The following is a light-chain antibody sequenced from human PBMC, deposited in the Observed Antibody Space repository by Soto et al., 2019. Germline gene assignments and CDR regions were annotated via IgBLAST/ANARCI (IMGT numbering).Light chain of an antibody. V-gene: IGKV3-11*01. Sequence: EIVMTQSPATLSLSPGERATLSCRASQNVNNYLAWFQQKPGQSPRLLIYDASNRAAGIPARFSGSGSGTDFTLTISSLEPEDSAVYYCQQRNKRLFTCGPGTKVEIK. J-gene: IGKJ3*01. CDR3: QQRNKRLFT. CDR1: QNVNNY. CDR2: DAS.